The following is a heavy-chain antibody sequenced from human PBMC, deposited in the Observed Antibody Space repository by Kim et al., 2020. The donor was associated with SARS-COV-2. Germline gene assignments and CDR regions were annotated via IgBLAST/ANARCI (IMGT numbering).Heavy chain of an antibody. D-gene: IGHD6-13*01. Sequence: YSPSLKSQVTISVDTSKNQFSLKLSSVTAADTAVYYCASGIAAAGACFDPWGQGTLVTVSS. V-gene: IGHV4-39*01. J-gene: IGHJ5*02. CDR3: ASGIAAAGACFDP.